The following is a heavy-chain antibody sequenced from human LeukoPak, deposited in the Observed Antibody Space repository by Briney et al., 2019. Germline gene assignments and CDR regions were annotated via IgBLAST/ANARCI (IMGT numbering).Heavy chain of an antibody. CDR2: IYTSGST. J-gene: IGHJ6*02. Sequence: SETLSLTCTVSGGSISSYYWSWIRQPAGKGLEWIGRIYTSGSTNYNPSLKSRVTMSVDTSKNQFSLKLSSVTAADTAVYYCARGDYSNYSYYYGMDVWGQGTTVTVSS. CDR3: ARGDYSNYSYYYGMDV. CDR1: GGSISSYY. V-gene: IGHV4-4*07. D-gene: IGHD4-4*01.